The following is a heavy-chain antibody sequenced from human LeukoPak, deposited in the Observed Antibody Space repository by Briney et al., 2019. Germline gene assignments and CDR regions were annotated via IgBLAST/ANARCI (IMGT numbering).Heavy chain of an antibody. CDR2: IKQDGSEK. Sequence: GGSLRLSCAASGSTFSSYWMSWVRQAPGKGLEWVANIKQDGSEKSYVDSVKGRFTISRDNAKHSLYLQMNSLRAEDTAVYYCARGALRISAPPGYWGQGTLVTVSS. CDR3: ARGALRISAPPGY. J-gene: IGHJ4*02. D-gene: IGHD6-6*01. CDR1: GSTFSSYW. V-gene: IGHV3-7*01.